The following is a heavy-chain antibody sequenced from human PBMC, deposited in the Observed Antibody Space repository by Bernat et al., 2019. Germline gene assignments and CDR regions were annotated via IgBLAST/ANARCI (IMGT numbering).Heavy chain of an antibody. CDR1: GFTFSSYS. D-gene: IGHD1-26*01. Sequence: EVQLVESGGGLVQPGGSLRLSCAASGFTFSSYSMNWVRQAPGKGLEWVSYISSSSSTIYYADSVKGRFTISRDNAKNSLYLQMNSLRAEDTAVYYCARERWELPLLIWFDHWGQGTLVTVSS. J-gene: IGHJ5*02. CDR3: ARERWELPLLIWFDH. CDR2: ISSSSSTI. V-gene: IGHV3-48*01.